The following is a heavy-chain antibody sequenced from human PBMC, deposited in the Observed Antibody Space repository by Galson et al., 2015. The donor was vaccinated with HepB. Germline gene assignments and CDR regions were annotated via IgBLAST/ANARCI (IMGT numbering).Heavy chain of an antibody. CDR3: ARVERVKYYLSGSYYQALNWFDP. J-gene: IGHJ5*02. D-gene: IGHD3-10*01. CDR1: GGSISTYY. CDR2: VYDSGST. Sequence: ETLSLTCTVSGGSISTYYWSWIRQPPGKGLEWIGYVYDSGSTKYNPFFKSRLTILVDTSKNQFSLKLSSVTAADTAVYYCARVERVKYYLSGSYYQALNWFDPWGQGTLVTVSS. V-gene: IGHV4-59*01.